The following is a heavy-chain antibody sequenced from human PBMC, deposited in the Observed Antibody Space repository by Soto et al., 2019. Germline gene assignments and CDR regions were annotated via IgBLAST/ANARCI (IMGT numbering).Heavy chain of an antibody. V-gene: IGHV1-18*01. CDR2: ISAYNGNT. D-gene: IGHD2-21*02. J-gene: IGHJ6*02. CDR3: ARDPHIVVVTAMDDHGMDV. CDR1: GYTFTSYG. Sequence: ASVKVSCKASGYTFTSYGISWVRQAPGQGLEWMGWISAYNGNTNYAQKLQGRVTMTTDTSTSTAYMELRSLRSDDTAVFYCARDPHIVVVTAMDDHGMDVWGQGTTVTVSS.